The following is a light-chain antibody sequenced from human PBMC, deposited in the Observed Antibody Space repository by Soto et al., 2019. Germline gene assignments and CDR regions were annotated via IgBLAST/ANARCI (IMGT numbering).Light chain of an antibody. V-gene: IGKV3-15*01. CDR3: QQHSNLPLT. CDR1: QSVRRN. CDR2: GAS. Sequence: ELVMTKSPATLSVSPWERATLACRASQSVRRNLAWYQQRPGQAPRLLIYGASSRATGIPARFSGSGSGTDFTLTISSLEPEDFAVYYCQQHSNLPLTFGGVTKVDIK. J-gene: IGKJ4*01.